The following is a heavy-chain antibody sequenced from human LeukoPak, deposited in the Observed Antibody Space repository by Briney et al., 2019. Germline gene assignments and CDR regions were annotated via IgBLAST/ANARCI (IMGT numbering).Heavy chain of an antibody. J-gene: IGHJ4*02. Sequence: PGGSLRLSCAASGFTFSSYAMSWVRQAPGKGLEWVSGISGSGGSTYYVDSVKGRFTISRDNSKNTLYLQMNSLKTEDTAVYYCTTDLEYYYDSSGYYFYYWGQGTLVTVSS. D-gene: IGHD3-22*01. V-gene: IGHV3-23*01. CDR1: GFTFSSYA. CDR3: TTDLEYYYDSSGYYFYY. CDR2: ISGSGGST.